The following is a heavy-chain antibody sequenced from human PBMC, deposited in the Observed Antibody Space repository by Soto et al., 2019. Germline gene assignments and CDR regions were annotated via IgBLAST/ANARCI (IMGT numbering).Heavy chain of an antibody. CDR2: INPNSGGT. CDR1: GYTFTGYY. J-gene: IGHJ3*02. V-gene: IGHV1-2*04. Sequence: ASVKVSCKASGYTFTGYYMHWVRQAPGQGLEWMGWINPNSGGTNYAQKFQGWVTMTRDTSISTAYMELSRLRSDDTAVYYCARDLLGYCSGGSCYSPLGGAFDIWGQGTMVTVSS. CDR3: ARDLLGYCSGGSCYSPLGGAFDI. D-gene: IGHD2-15*01.